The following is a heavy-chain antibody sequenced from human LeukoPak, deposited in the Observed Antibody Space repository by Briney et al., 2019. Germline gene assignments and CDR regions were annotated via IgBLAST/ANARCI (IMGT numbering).Heavy chain of an antibody. D-gene: IGHD3-16*01. V-gene: IGHV1-2*02. CDR2: IQSNSAGT. CDR3: ARDLGDYDFDS. J-gene: IGHJ4*02. CDR1: GYAFTGYY. Sequence: GASVKVSCKASGYAFTGYYICWVRQAPGQGLEWMVWIQSNSAGTNYAQKFQGRVTMTRDTSISTAYMELTGLRSDDTAVYYCARDLGDYDFDSWGQGTLVTVSS.